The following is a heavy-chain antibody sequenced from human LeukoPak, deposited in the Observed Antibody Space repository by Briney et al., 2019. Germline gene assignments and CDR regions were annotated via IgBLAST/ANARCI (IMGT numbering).Heavy chain of an antibody. D-gene: IGHD6-13*01. Sequence: SETLSLTCAVYGGSFSGYYWSWIRQPPGKGLEWIGSIYYSGSTYCNPSLKSRVTISVDTSKNQFSLKLSSVTAANTAVYYCAREPIAAAGTGGFDPWGQGTLVTVSS. CDR2: IYYSGST. V-gene: IGHV4-34*01. CDR1: GGSFSGYY. CDR3: AREPIAAAGTGGFDP. J-gene: IGHJ5*02.